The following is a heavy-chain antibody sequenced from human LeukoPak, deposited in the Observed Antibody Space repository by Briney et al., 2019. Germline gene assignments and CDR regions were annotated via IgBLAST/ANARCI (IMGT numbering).Heavy chain of an antibody. CDR3: AKDSRGWSSYAFDI. V-gene: IGHV3-9*01. D-gene: IGHD2-15*01. Sequence: GGSLRLSCAASGFTFDDYAMHWVRQAPGKGLEWVSGISWNSGSIGYADSVKGRFTISRDNAKNSLYLQMNSLRAEDTALYYCAKDSRGWSSYAFDIWGQGTMVTVSS. J-gene: IGHJ3*02. CDR1: GFTFDDYA. CDR2: ISWNSGSI.